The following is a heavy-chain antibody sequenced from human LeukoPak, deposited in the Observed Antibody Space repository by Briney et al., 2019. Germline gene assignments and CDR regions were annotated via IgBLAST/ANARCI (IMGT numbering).Heavy chain of an antibody. CDR2: INHSGST. CDR3: ARARAVAGTMDY. D-gene: IGHD6-19*01. CDR1: GGSFSGYY. J-gene: IGHJ4*02. Sequence: LSETLSLTCAVYGGSFSGYYWSWIRQPPGKGLEWIGEINHSGSTNYNPSLKSRVTISVDTSKNQFSLKLSSVTAADTAVYYCARARAVAGTMDYWGQGTLVTVSS. V-gene: IGHV4-34*01.